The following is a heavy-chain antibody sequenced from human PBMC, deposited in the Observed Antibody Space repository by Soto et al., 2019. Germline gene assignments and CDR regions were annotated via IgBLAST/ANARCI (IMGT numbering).Heavy chain of an antibody. CDR1: GDSISSYY. J-gene: IGHJ6*02. D-gene: IGHD2-8*01. CDR3: GRDVHGSTNTV. Sequence: PSETLSLTCTVSGDSISSYYWSWMRQPAGKGLEWIGRIYPSGSTNYNPSLKSRVTMSLDTSKNQFSLKLSSVTAADTAVYYCGRDVHGSTNTVWGQGTTVTVSS. V-gene: IGHV4-4*07. CDR2: IYPSGST.